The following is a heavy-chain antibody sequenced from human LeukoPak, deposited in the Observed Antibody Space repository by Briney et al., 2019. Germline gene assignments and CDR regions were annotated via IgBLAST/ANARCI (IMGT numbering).Heavy chain of an antibody. D-gene: IGHD6-19*01. CDR2: INPDCGNT. J-gene: IGHJ4*02. CDR3: ARESYSSAFLS. V-gene: IGHV1-46*01. Sequence: ASVTVSCTASGYTFTNSYFHWVRQAPAQVLEWMGLINPDCGNTNYAQNFKGRVTLTSDTSTSTVYMELSSLTSEDTAVYYCARESYSSAFLSWGQGTLVTVSS. CDR1: GYTFTNSY.